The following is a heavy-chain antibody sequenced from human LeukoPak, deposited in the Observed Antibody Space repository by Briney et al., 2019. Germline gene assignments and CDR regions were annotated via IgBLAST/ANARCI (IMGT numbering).Heavy chain of an antibody. Sequence: GGSLRLSCAASGFTFSSYGMHWVRQAPGKGLEWVAVISYDGSNKYYADSVKGRFTISRDNSKNTPYLQMNSLRAEDTAVYYCARDQFVGYSYGFPFDYWGQGTLVTVSS. CDR2: ISYDGSNK. J-gene: IGHJ4*02. CDR1: GFTFSSYG. CDR3: ARDQFVGYSYGFPFDY. V-gene: IGHV3-30*03. D-gene: IGHD5-18*01.